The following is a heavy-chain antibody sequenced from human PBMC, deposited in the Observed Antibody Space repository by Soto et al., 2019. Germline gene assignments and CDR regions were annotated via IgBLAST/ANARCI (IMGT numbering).Heavy chain of an antibody. CDR1: GGSISSGGYY. Sequence: PSETLSLTCTASGGSISSGGYYWSWMRQHPGKGLEWIGKINHSGSTNYNPSLKSRVTISVDTSKNQFSLKLSSVTAADTAVYYCARERTLWFGENGMDVWGQGTTVTVSS. CDR2: INHSGST. CDR3: ARERTLWFGENGMDV. V-gene: IGHV4-39*07. D-gene: IGHD3-10*01. J-gene: IGHJ6*02.